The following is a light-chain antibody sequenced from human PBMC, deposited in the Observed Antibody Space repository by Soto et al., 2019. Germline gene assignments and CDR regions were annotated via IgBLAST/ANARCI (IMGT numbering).Light chain of an antibody. Sequence: QSLLTQPRSVSGSPGQSVTIPCTGTSSDVGGYNYASWYQQHPGKAPKLMIYDVSKRPSGVPDRFSGSKSGNTASLTISGLQAEDEADYYCCSYAGSYTLGVFGTGTKVTVL. CDR3: CSYAGSYTLGV. V-gene: IGLV2-11*01. CDR2: DVS. J-gene: IGLJ1*01. CDR1: SSDVGGYNY.